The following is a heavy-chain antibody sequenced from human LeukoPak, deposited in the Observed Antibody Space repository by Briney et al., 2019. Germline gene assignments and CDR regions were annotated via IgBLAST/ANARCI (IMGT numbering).Heavy chain of an antibody. D-gene: IGHD5-24*01. CDR3: TTDPLGMATFDY. Sequence: GGSLRLSCAASGFTFSGSAMHWVRQSSGKGLEWVGRIRCKANSSATAYAASVKGRFTISRDDSKNTAYLQMNSLKTEDTAVYYCTTDPLGMATFDYWGQGTLVTVSS. V-gene: IGHV3-73*01. CDR2: IRCKANSSAT. CDR1: GFTFSGSA. J-gene: IGHJ4*02.